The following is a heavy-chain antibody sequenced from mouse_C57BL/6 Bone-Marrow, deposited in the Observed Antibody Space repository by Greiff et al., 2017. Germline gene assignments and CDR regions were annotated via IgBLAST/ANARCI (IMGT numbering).Heavy chain of an antibody. Sequence: QVQLQQPGAELVKPGASVKMSCKASGYTFTSYWITWVKQRPGQGLEWVGDIYPGRGSTNYTEKLKSKATLTVDTSSSTAYMQLSSLTSEDSAVYYCAREYAMDYWGQGTSVTVSS. J-gene: IGHJ4*01. V-gene: IGHV1-55*01. CDR2: IYPGRGST. CDR3: AREYAMDY. CDR1: GYTFTSYW.